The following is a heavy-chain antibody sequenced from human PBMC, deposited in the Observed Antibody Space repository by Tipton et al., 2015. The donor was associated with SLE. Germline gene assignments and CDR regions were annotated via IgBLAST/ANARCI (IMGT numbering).Heavy chain of an antibody. CDR1: GGSFSGYY. J-gene: IGHJ4*02. D-gene: IGHD3-3*01. CDR3: ARRALGVVPLFDY. CDR2: INHSGGT. V-gene: IGHV4-34*01. Sequence: TLSLTCAVYGGSFSGYYWSWIRQPPGKGLEWIGEINHSGGTNYNPSLKSRVTVSVDTSKNQFSLKLSSVTAADTAVYYCARRALGVVPLFDYWGQGTLVTVSS.